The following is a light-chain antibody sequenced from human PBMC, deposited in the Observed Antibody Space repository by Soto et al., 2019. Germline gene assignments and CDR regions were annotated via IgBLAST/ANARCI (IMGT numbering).Light chain of an antibody. J-gene: IGLJ3*02. CDR1: SSDVGGYNY. Sequence: QSARTQPASVSGSPGHSITCSCTGTSSDVGGYNYVSWYQQHPGKAPKLMIYEVSNRPSGVSNRFSGSKSGNTASLTISGLKAEDEADYYCSSYTSSSTRVFGGETKLTVL. CDR3: SSYTSSSTRV. CDR2: EVS. V-gene: IGLV2-14*01.